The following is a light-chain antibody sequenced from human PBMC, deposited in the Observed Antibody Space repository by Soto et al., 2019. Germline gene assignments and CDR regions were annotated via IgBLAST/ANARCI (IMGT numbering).Light chain of an antibody. V-gene: IGLV2-14*01. J-gene: IGLJ1*01. CDR1: SSDVGAYNY. CDR3: CSYIGHYIYV. Sequence: QSVLTQPASVSGSPGQSITISCTGTSSDVGAYNYVSWYQQHPGKAPKLMILEVSNRPSGVPDRFSGSKSGNTASLTISGLQAEDEADYYCCSYIGHYIYVFGTGTKVTVL. CDR2: EVS.